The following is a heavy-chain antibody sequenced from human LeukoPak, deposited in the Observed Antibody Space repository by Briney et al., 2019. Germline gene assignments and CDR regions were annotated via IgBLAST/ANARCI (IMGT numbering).Heavy chain of an antibody. CDR2: IYYSGST. CDR1: GGSVSNSRYY. Sequence: SETLSLTCTVSGGSVSNSRYYWGWIRQPPGKGLEWIGSIYYSGSTYYNPSLKSRVTISVDTSKNQFSLKLSSVTAADTAVYYCARVSEGVNYYDSSGYYYEFDYWGQGTLVTVSS. V-gene: IGHV4-39*07. D-gene: IGHD3-22*01. CDR3: ARVSEGVNYYDSSGYYYEFDY. J-gene: IGHJ4*02.